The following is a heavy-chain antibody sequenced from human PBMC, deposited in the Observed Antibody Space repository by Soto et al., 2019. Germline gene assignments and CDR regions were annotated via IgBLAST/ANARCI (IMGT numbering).Heavy chain of an antibody. CDR1: RFTFTRYS. CDR3: AREAEDFTSNFDY. CDR2: ISSTSDYI. J-gene: IGHJ4*02. Sequence: GGSLRLSCPAPRFTFTRYSMNRVRQAPGKGLEWVSSISSTSDYIYDGESMKGRFTILSYNAKNSLYLEMNSMRAEDTVVYYSAREAEDFTSNFDYWGQGTLVTVSS. V-gene: IGHV3-21*06.